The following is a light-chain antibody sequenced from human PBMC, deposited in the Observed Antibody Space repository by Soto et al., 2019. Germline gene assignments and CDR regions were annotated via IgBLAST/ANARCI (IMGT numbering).Light chain of an antibody. J-gene: IGKJ3*01. CDR3: HQSYSSPFT. CDR1: QSISSY. CDR2: AAS. Sequence: DIQMTQSPSSLSASVGDRVTITCRASQSISSYLNWYQQKPGKTPNLLIYAASSLQSGVPSKFSGSGSGTDFTLTISSLQPEDFATYYCHQSYSSPFTFGPGTKVDIK. V-gene: IGKV1-39*01.